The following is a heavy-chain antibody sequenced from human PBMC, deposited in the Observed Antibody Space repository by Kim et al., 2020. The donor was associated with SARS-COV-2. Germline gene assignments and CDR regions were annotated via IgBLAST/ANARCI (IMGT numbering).Heavy chain of an antibody. V-gene: IGHV1-46*01. Sequence: TYAQKCQGRVTMTRNTSTRPVYLQLGSLTSEDTAVFYCARFVSWSSPLDYWGQGTLVTVSS. J-gene: IGHJ4*02. D-gene: IGHD3-10*01. CDR3: ARFVSWSSPLDY.